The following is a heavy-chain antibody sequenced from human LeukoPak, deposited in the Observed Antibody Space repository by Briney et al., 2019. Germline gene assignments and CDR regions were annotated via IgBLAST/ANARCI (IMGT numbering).Heavy chain of an antibody. Sequence: PGGSLRLSCAASGFTFDDSAMHWVRQAPGKGLEWVSGISWNSGSIGYADSVKGRFTISRDNAKNSLYLQMNSLRAEDTALYYCAKGGPQNYYAKGYYYGMDVWGQGTTVTVSS. D-gene: IGHD3-10*01. CDR2: ISWNSGSI. J-gene: IGHJ6*02. CDR3: AKGGPQNYYAKGYYYGMDV. V-gene: IGHV3-9*01. CDR1: GFTFDDSA.